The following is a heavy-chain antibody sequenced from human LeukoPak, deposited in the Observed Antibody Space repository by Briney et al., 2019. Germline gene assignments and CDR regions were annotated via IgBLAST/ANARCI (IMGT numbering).Heavy chain of an antibody. J-gene: IGHJ6*03. CDR3: ARGPPPDYGDYYYYYMDV. D-gene: IGHD4-17*01. CDR2: IYTSGST. V-gene: IGHV4-4*07. Sequence: SETLSLTCTVSGGSISNYYWSWIRQPAGKGLEWIGRIYTSGSTNYNPSLKSRVTMSVDTSENQFPLKLSSVTAADTAVYYCARGPPPDYGDYYYYYMDVWGKGTTVTISS. CDR1: GGSISNYY.